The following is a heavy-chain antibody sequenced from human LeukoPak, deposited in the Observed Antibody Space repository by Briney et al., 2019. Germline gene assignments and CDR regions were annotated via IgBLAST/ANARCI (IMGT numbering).Heavy chain of an antibody. CDR2: INHSGST. D-gene: IGHD1-26*01. CDR3: ARDGSYRLGYYYYYMDV. Sequence: SETLSLTCAVYGGSFSGYYWSWIRQPPGKGLEWIGEINHSGSTNYNPSLKSRVTISVDTSKNQFSLKLSSVTAADTAVYYCARDGSYRLGYYYYYMDVWGKGTTVTVSS. V-gene: IGHV4-34*01. J-gene: IGHJ6*03. CDR1: GGSFSGYY.